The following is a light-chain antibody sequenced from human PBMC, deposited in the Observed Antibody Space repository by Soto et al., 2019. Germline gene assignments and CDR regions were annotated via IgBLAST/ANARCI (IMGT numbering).Light chain of an antibody. V-gene: IGKV3-11*01. CDR3: QLLSK. Sequence: LAVSPGAPTRLSHSASQSINSDVAWYRTKLGLPPRLLIHVASTGAAGIPDGFSGSGSATDFTLTISRLEPEDYAVYFCQLLSKFGQGTRLDIK. J-gene: IGKJ5*01. CDR1: QSINSD. CDR2: VAS.